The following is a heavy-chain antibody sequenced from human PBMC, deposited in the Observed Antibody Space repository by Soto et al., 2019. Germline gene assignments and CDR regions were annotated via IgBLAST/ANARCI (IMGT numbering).Heavy chain of an antibody. D-gene: IGHD1-1*01. CDR2: IYYSGST. V-gene: IGHV4-59*01. CDR1: GDSIKGNY. J-gene: IGHJ6*03. CDR3: ARLPDYGTGYYYMGV. Sequence: SETLSLTCTVSGDSIKGNYWSWIRQPPGKGLEWIGYIYYSGSTNYNPSLKSRVTISVDTSKNQFSLKLSSVTAVDTAVYYCARLPDYGTGYYYMGVWGKGTTVTVSS.